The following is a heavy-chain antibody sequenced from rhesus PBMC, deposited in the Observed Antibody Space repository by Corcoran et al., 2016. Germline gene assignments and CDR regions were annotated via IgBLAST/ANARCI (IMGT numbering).Heavy chain of an antibody. CDR3: AREPQLTTDY. CDR1: GASISSHL. J-gene: IGHJ4*01. CDR2: INGNSGST. D-gene: IGHD6-13*01. V-gene: IGHV4-80*01. Sequence: QVQLQESGPGLVKPSETLSLTCPVSGASISSHLWSWIRQPPGKGLEWIGGINGNSGSTNYNPSLKSRVTISKDASKNQFSLKLSSVTAADTAVYYCAREPQLTTDYWGQGVLVTVSS.